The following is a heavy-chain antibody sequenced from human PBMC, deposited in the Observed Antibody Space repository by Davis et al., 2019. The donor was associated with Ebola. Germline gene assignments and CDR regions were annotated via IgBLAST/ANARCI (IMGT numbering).Heavy chain of an antibody. CDR3: ANTLLWGYSNYERGAFDI. V-gene: IGHV3-23*01. Sequence: PGGSLRLSCAASGFTFSSYAMSWVRQAPGKGLEWVSAISGSGGSTYYADSVKGRFTISRDNSKNTLYLQMNSLRAEDTAVYYCANTLLWGYSNYERGAFDIWGQGTMVTVSS. CDR1: GFTFSSYA. CDR2: ISGSGGST. D-gene: IGHD4-11*01. J-gene: IGHJ3*02.